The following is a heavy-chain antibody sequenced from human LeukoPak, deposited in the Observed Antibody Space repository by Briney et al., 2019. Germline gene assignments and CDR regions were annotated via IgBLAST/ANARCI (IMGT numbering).Heavy chain of an antibody. CDR2: ISWNSGSI. J-gene: IGHJ4*02. CDR1: GFTFDDYA. CDR3: AKDVGATHAAYYFDY. D-gene: IGHD1-26*01. V-gene: IGHV3-9*01. Sequence: PGRSLRLSCAASGFTFDDYAMHWVRQAPGKGLEWVSGISWNSGSIGYADSVKGRFTISRDNAKNSLYLQMNSLRAEDTALYYCAKDVGATHAAYYFDYWGQGTLVTVSS.